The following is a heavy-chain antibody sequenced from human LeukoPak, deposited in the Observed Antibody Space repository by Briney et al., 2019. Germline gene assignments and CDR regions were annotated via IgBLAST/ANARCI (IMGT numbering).Heavy chain of an antibody. Sequence: GGSLRLSCAASGFTVSSNYMSWVRQAPGKGLEWVSVIYSGGSTYYADSVKGRFTISRDNSKNTVYLQMNSLRAEDTAVYYCARKDNGNSLDYWGQGTLVTVSS. CDR1: GFTVSSNY. D-gene: IGHD4-23*01. J-gene: IGHJ4*02. CDR2: IYSGGST. V-gene: IGHV3-53*01. CDR3: ARKDNGNSLDY.